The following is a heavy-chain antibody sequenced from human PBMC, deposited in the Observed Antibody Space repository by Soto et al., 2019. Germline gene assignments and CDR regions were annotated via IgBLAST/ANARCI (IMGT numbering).Heavy chain of an antibody. J-gene: IGHJ4*02. Sequence: KTSETLSLTCTVSGGSISSGGYYWSWIRQHPGKGLEWIGYIYYSGSTYYNPSLKSRVTISVDTSKNQFSLKLSSVTAADTAVYYCARAHYDYVWGSYRPDPYFDYWGQGTLVTVPS. CDR1: GGSISSGGYY. V-gene: IGHV4-31*03. D-gene: IGHD3-16*02. CDR2: IYYSGST. CDR3: ARAHYDYVWGSYRPDPYFDY.